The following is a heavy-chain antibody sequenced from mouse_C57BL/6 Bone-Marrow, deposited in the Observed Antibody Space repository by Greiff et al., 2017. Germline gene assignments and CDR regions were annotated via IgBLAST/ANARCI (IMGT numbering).Heavy chain of an antibody. CDR1: GYTFTNYW. V-gene: IGHV1-64*01. D-gene: IGHD2-4*01. CDR2: MHPNGGSP. CDR3: SRSYDYADYTMDY. Sequence: QVQLQQPGAELVKPGASVKLSCKASGYTFTNYWMHWVKQRPGQGLEWIGMMHPNGGSPDYNEKFKSEATLSVDKSSRTAYMERSSLTSEDSAVYYCSRSYDYADYTMDYGGQGTSVTVSA. J-gene: IGHJ4*01.